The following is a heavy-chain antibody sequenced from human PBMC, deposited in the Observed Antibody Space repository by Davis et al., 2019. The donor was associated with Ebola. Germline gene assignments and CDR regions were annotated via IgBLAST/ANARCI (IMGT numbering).Heavy chain of an antibody. V-gene: IGHV3-7*03. Sequence: GESLKTPCAASGFTFSSYRMSWVRQAPGKGLEWVANIKQEGSEKYLVDSVKGRFTISRDNAKNSLYLQMNSLRDEDTGVYYCARLSGYCSGGSCYSEDYFDYWGQGTLVTVSS. CDR1: GFTFSSYR. CDR2: IKQEGSEK. D-gene: IGHD2-15*01. CDR3: ARLSGYCSGGSCYSEDYFDY. J-gene: IGHJ4*02.